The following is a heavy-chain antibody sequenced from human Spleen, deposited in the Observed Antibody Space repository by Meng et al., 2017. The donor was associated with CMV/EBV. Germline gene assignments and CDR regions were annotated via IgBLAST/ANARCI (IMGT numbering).Heavy chain of an antibody. CDR3: ARMSGELSFDY. Sequence: SLTCAVYGGSCSGYYWSWIRQPPGKGLEWIGEINHSGSTNYNPSLKSRVTISVDTSKNQFSLKLSSVTAADTAVYYCARMSGELSFDYWGQGTLVTVSS. D-gene: IGHD1-26*01. V-gene: IGHV4-34*01. CDR2: INHSGST. J-gene: IGHJ4*02. CDR1: GGSCSGYY.